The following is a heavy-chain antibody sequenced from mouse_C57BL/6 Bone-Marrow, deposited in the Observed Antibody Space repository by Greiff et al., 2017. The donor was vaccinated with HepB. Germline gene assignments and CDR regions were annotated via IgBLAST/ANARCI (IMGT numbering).Heavy chain of an antibody. D-gene: IGHD1-1*01. Sequence: EVMLVESGGGLVKPGGSLKLSCAASGFTFSSYAMSWVRQTPEKRLEWVATISDGGSYTYYPDNVKGRFTISRDNAKNNLYLQMSHLKSEDTAMYYCARDRTVVATRWYFDVWGTGTTVTVSS. CDR2: ISDGGSYT. J-gene: IGHJ1*03. V-gene: IGHV5-4*01. CDR3: ARDRTVVATRWYFDV. CDR1: GFTFSSYA.